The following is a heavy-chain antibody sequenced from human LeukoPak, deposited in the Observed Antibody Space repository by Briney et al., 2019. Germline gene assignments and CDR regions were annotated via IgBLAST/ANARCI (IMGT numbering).Heavy chain of an antibody. J-gene: IGHJ3*02. CDR3: ARLYQGAFDI. V-gene: IGHV3-53*01. CDR2: IYSGGST. Sequence: PGGSLRLSCAASGLTFSSYWMSWVRQAPGKGLEWVSVIYSGGSTYYADSVKGRFTISRDNSKNTLYLQMNSLRAEDTAVYYCARLYQGAFDIWGQGTMVTVSS. CDR1: GLTFSSYW. D-gene: IGHD3-16*01.